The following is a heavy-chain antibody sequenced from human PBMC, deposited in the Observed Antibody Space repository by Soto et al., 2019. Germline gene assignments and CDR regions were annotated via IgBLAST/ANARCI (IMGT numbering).Heavy chain of an antibody. J-gene: IGHJ4*02. CDR3: AREDTAVALDY. CDR2: INAFNGNT. CDR1: GYTFISYG. D-gene: IGHD5-18*01. V-gene: IGHV1-18*01. Sequence: QVQLVQSGAEVKKPGASVKVSCKASGYTFISYGISWVRQAPGQGLEWMGRINAFNGNTNYAQKVQGRVTMTTDTFTSTAYMELRSRRSDETAVYFCAREDTAVALDYWGQGPLVSVSS.